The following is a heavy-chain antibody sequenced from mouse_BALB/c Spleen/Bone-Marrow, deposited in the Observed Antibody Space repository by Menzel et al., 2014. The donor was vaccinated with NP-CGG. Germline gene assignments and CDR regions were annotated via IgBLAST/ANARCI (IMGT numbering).Heavy chain of an antibody. Sequence: VQLQQSGAELVRPGSSVKISCKASGYVFSTYWMNWVKQRPGQGLERIGQIYPGDGDTNYNGKFKDKVILTADKSSSTAYMQRSSLTSEDSAVYFCARSGKGAMDYWGQGTSVTVSS. CDR3: ARSGKGAMDY. V-gene: IGHV1-80*01. CDR2: IYPGDGDT. CDR1: GYVFSTYW. D-gene: IGHD2-1*01. J-gene: IGHJ4*01.